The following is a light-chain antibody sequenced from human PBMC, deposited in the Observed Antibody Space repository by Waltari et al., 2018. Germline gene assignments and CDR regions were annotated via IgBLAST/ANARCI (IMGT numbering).Light chain of an antibody. J-gene: IGKJ1*01. V-gene: IGKV1-39*01. CDR3: QESYSSPPST. Sequence: DIQMTQSPSSLSAVVGDRVTITCRASQSIGNYLNWYQQKPGKAPHLLIYSASSLQRGVPSRFSGRGSGTEFSLTISGLQPDDFATYYCQESYSSPPSTFGQGTKVDIK. CDR1: QSIGNY. CDR2: SAS.